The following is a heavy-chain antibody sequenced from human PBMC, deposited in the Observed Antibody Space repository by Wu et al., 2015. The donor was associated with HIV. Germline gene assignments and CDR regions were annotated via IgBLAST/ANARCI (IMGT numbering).Heavy chain of an antibody. J-gene: IGHJ4*02. CDR2: ISAYNGNT. CDR1: GYTFNSYG. D-gene: IGHD3-22*01. V-gene: IGHV1-18*01. Sequence: QVQLVQSGAEVKKPGASVKVSCKASGYTFNSYGISWVRQAPGQGLDWMGWISAYNGNTNYAQKFQDRVTMTTDTSTSTVYMELWSLRSDDTAVYYCARDLAFLYYDDSGYSKFDFWGQGTLVTVSS. CDR3: ARDLAFLYYDDSGYSKFDF.